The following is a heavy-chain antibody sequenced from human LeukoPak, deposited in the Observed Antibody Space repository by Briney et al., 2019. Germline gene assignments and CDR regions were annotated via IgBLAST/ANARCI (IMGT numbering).Heavy chain of an antibody. Sequence: MPSETLSLTCTVSGGSISSYYWSWIRQPPGKGLEWIGSIYYSGSTYYNPSLKSRVTISVDTSKNQFSLKLSSVTAADTAVYYCARRGVTMIVVVPRPGAIDYWGQGTLVTVSS. CDR2: IYYSGST. CDR1: GGSISSYY. J-gene: IGHJ4*02. CDR3: ARRGVTMIVVVPRPGAIDY. D-gene: IGHD3-22*01. V-gene: IGHV4-59*05.